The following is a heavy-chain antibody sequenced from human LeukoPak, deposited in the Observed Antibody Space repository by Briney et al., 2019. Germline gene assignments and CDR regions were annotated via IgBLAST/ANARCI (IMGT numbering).Heavy chain of an antibody. CDR3: ARVDYDFWSGFFDY. J-gene: IGHJ4*02. CDR2: IYSGGST. V-gene: IGHV3-66*02. CDR1: GFTVSSNY. D-gene: IGHD3-3*01. Sequence: GGSLRLSCAASGFTVSSNYMSWVRQAPGKGLEWVSVIYSGGSTYYADSVKGRFTISRDNSKSTLYLQMNSLRAEDTAVYYCARVDYDFWSGFFDYWGQGTLVTVSS.